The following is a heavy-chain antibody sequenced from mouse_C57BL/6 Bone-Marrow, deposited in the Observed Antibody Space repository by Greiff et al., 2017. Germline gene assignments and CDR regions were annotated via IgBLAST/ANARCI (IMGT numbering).Heavy chain of an antibody. D-gene: IGHD2-10*01. V-gene: IGHV1-9*01. CDR3: ARSSYYGNYVD. Sequence: VQLQQSGAELMKPGASVKLSCKAPGYTFTGYWIEWVKQRPGHGLEWIGATLPGRGSPNYNEKFTGKATFTAATSSNPAYMQLSSLTTEDSAIYYCARSSYYGNYVDWGQGTTLTVSS. CDR1: GYTFTGYW. J-gene: IGHJ2*01. CDR2: TLPGRGSP.